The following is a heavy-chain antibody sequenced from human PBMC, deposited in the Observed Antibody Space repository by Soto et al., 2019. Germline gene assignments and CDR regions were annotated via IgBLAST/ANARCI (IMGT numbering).Heavy chain of an antibody. V-gene: IGHV3-23*01. CDR1: GFTFSSYA. Sequence: PGGSLRLSCAASGFTFSSYAMSWVRQAPGKGLEWVSAISGSGGSTYYADSVKGRFTISRDNSKNTLYLQMNSLRAEDTAVYYCAISYGDYDRPNWFDPWGQGTLVTVSS. CDR3: AISYGDYDRPNWFDP. J-gene: IGHJ5*02. D-gene: IGHD4-17*01. CDR2: ISGSGGST.